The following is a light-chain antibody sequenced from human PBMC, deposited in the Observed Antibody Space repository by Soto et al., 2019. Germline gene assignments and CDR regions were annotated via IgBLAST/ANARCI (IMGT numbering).Light chain of an antibody. CDR1: QSISNH. V-gene: IGKV1-39*01. CDR3: QQSYRTPRT. Sequence: DIQMTQSPSSLSASVGDRVIITCRASQSISNHLNWYQQKPGKAPKLLIYDASSLQTGVPSRFSGSGSGTDFTLTISSLQPEDFATYYCQQSYRTPRTFGQGTKVDI. CDR2: DAS. J-gene: IGKJ1*01.